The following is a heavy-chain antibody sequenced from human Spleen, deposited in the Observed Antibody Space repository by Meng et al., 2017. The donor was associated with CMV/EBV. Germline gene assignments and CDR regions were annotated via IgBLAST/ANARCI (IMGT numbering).Heavy chain of an antibody. J-gene: IGHJ6*02. CDR1: GGSISSSSYY. D-gene: IGHD4-17*01. CDR3: ARHALITVTTPYYYYGMDV. V-gene: IGHV4-39*01. Sequence: SETLSLTCTVSGGSISSSSYYWGWIRQPPGKGLEWSGSIYYSGSTYYNPSLKSRVTISVDTSKNQFSLTLCSVTAADTAVYYCARHALITVTTPYYYYGMDVWGQGTTVTVSS. CDR2: IYYSGST.